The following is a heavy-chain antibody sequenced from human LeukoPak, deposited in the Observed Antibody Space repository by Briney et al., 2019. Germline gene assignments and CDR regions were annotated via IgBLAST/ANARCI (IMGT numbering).Heavy chain of an antibody. CDR2: IKSKTDGGTT. CDR1: GFTFSNAW. CDR3: STTYYYDSSEGY. V-gene: IGHV3-15*07. Sequence: GGSLRLSCAASGFTFSNAWVNWVRQAPGKGLEWVGRIKSKTDGGTTDYAAPVKGRFTISRDDSKNTLYLQMNSLKTEDTAVYYCSTTYYYDSSEGYWGQGTLVTVSS. J-gene: IGHJ4*02. D-gene: IGHD3-22*01.